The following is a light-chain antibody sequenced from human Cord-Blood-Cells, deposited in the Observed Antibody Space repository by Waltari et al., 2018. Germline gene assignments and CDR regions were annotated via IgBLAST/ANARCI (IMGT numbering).Light chain of an antibody. CDR1: TPDLGSNT. CDR2: SNN. V-gene: IGLV1-44*01. Sequence: QTVLTQPSSAAGTRGQRVTHSCCGRTPDLGSNTVYWYQQLPGTAPKLLIYSNNQRPSGVPDRFSGAKSGTSASLAISGLQSEDEADYYCAAWDDSLNGWVFGGGTKLTVL. CDR3: AAWDDSLNGWV. J-gene: IGLJ3*02.